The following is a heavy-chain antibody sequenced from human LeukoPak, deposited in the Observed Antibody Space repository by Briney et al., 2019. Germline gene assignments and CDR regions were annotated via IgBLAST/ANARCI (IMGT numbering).Heavy chain of an antibody. CDR1: GFTFSSYD. V-gene: IGHV3-13*04. CDR3: ARAGGSGWYAFDV. Sequence: PGGSLRLSCAASGFTFSSYDMHWVRHATGKGLEWGSGIGSAGDTYYPGSVTGRFTISRENGKKSLYLQMNSLRAGDSTVYYCARAGGSGWYAFDVWGQGTMVTVSS. CDR2: IGSAGDT. D-gene: IGHD6-13*01. J-gene: IGHJ3*01.